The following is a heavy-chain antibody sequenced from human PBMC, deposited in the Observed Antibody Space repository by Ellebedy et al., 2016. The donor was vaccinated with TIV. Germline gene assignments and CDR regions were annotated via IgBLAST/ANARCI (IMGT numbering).Heavy chain of an antibody. D-gene: IGHD3-10*01. CDR1: GFTFNSYG. CDR2: IRYDGSDK. V-gene: IGHV3-30*02. Sequence: GESLKISCAASGFTFNSYGMHWVRQAPGKGLEWVTFIRYDGSDKYYADSVMGRFTISRDNSKNTLNLQMNSLRLEDTAVYYCAKVLFAFGEFESPFDPWGQGTLVIVSS. J-gene: IGHJ5*02. CDR3: AKVLFAFGEFESPFDP.